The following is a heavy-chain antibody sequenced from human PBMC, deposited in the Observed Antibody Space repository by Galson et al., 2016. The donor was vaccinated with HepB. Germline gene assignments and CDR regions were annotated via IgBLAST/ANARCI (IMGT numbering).Heavy chain of an antibody. V-gene: IGHV2-70*01. CDR1: TSGMC. CDR3: ARMKNYYYGMDV. CDR2: IDWDEDK. Sequence: TSGMCVSWIRQPPGKALEWLALIDWDEDKYYSTSLKTRLTISKDTSKNQVVLTMTNMDPVDTATYYCARMKNYYYGMDVWGQGTTVTVSS. J-gene: IGHJ6*02.